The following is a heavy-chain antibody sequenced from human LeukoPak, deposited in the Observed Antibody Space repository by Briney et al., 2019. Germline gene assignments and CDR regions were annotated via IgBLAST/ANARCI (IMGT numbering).Heavy chain of an antibody. CDR3: ARDLSGFDCSSTTCYTVV. D-gene: IGHD2-2*02. V-gene: IGHV4-30-2*01. Sequence: SETLSLTCAVSGGSISSGGYSWSWIRQPPGKGLEWIGYIYHSGSTYYNPSLKSRVTISVDTSKNQFSLKLSSVTAADTAVYYCARDLSGFDCSSTTCYTVVWGQGTLVTVSS. J-gene: IGHJ4*02. CDR2: IYHSGST. CDR1: GGSISSGGYS.